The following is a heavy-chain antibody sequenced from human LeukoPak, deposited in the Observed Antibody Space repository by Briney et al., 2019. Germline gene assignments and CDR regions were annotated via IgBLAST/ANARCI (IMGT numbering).Heavy chain of an antibody. Sequence: GGSLRLSCAASGFTFSSYAMHWVRQAPGKGLEWVAVISYDGSNKYYADSVKGRFTISRDNSKNTLYLQMNSLRAEDTAVYYCARETSEQLWLTFLLDYWGQGTLVTVSS. J-gene: IGHJ4*02. D-gene: IGHD5-18*01. CDR3: ARETSEQLWLTFLLDY. CDR2: ISYDGSNK. CDR1: GFTFSSYA. V-gene: IGHV3-30*04.